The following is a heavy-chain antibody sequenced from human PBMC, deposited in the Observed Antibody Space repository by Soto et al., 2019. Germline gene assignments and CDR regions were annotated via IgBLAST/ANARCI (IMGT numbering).Heavy chain of an antibody. Sequence: SETLSLTCAVSGDSISSTNWWNWVRRSPGKGLEWIAEIHHDGRTNYNPSFKSRVTISIDKSNNHFSLQLSSVTAADTAIYHCARARQFCSGNSCYLDPWGRGALVTVSS. CDR2: IHHDGRT. CDR3: ARARQFCSGNSCYLDP. D-gene: IGHD2-15*01. J-gene: IGHJ5*02. CDR1: GDSISSTNW. V-gene: IGHV4-4*02.